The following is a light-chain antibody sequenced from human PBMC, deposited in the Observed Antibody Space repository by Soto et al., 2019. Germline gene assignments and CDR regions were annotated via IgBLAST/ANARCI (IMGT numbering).Light chain of an antibody. V-gene: IGLV1-47*02. CDR3: AAWDDSLSGYV. CDR2: SNN. J-gene: IGLJ1*01. Sequence: QTVVTQPPSVSGTPGQRVTISCSGTKSNIGSNYVYWYQQFPGTAPKLLIYSNNQRPSGVPDRFSGSKSGTSASLAISGLRSEDEADYYCAAWDDSLSGYVFGTGTKVTVL. CDR1: KSNIGSNY.